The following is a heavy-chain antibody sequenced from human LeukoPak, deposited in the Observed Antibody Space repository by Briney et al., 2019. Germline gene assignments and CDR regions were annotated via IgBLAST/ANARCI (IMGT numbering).Heavy chain of an antibody. V-gene: IGHV4-59*01. CDR3: AREPSYYYDNSGYYYSAWFDP. Sequence: TSESLSLTCTVSGGSISSYYWSWIRQPPGKGLEWIGYIYYTVSTEYNPSLKSRVTISVDTSKNQFSLKLSSVTAADTAVYYCAREPSYYYDNSGYYYSAWFDPWGQGTLLSVSS. CDR2: IYYTVST. CDR1: GGSISSYY. D-gene: IGHD3-22*01. J-gene: IGHJ5*02.